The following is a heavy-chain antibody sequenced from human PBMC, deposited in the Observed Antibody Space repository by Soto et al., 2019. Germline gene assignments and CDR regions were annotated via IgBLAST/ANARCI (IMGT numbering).Heavy chain of an antibody. D-gene: IGHD2-15*01. Sequence: QLQLQESGSGLVKPSQTLSLTCAVSGGSISSGGYSWSWIRQPPGKGLEWIGYIYHSGSTYYNPSLKSRVTISVDRSKNQFSLKLSSVTAADTAVYCCARDWAGGGRGFDYWGQGTLVTVSS. V-gene: IGHV4-30-2*01. CDR3: ARDWAGGGRGFDY. J-gene: IGHJ4*02. CDR2: IYHSGST. CDR1: GGSISSGGYS.